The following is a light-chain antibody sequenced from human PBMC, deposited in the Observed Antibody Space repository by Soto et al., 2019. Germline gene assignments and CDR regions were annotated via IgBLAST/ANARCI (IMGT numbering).Light chain of an antibody. CDR1: QSISSY. CDR2: AAS. J-gene: IGKJ2*01. Sequence: DIQMTQSPSSLSASVGDRVTITCRASQSISSYLNWYQQKPGKAPKLLIYAASSLQSGVPSRFSGSGSGTEFTLIISSLQPDDSATYYCQQYNVYPYTFGQGTKVQI. V-gene: IGKV1-39*01. CDR3: QQYNVYPYT.